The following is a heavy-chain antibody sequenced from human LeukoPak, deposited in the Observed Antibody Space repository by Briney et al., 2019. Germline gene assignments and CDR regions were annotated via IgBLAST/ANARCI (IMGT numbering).Heavy chain of an antibody. CDR2: ISSSSSYI. CDR3: ARDGPVAAAGLDY. D-gene: IGHD6-13*01. V-gene: IGHV3-21*01. Sequence: GESLKISCAASGFTFSSYSMNWVRQAPGKGLEWVSSISSSSSYIYYADSVKGRFTISRDNAKNSLYLQMNGLRAEDTAVYYCARDGPVAAAGLDYWGQGTLVTVSS. CDR1: GFTFSSYS. J-gene: IGHJ4*02.